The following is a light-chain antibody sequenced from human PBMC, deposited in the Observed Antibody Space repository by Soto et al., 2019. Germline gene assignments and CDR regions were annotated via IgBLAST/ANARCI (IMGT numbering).Light chain of an antibody. CDR1: SSNIGAGYD. J-gene: IGLJ3*02. V-gene: IGLV1-40*01. CDR2: GNS. CDR3: QSYDSSLCRSDV. Sequence: QSVLTQPPSVSGAPGQRVTISCTGRSSNIGAGYDVHWYQQLPGTAPKLLIYGNSNRPSGVPDRFSGSKSGTSASLAINGLQAQDEADYYCQSYDSSLCRSDVFGGGTKLTVL.